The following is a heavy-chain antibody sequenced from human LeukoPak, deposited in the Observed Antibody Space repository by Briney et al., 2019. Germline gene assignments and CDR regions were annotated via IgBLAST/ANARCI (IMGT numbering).Heavy chain of an antibody. J-gene: IGHJ4*02. CDR2: IKQDGSEK. CDR3: ATGGVQWLAIYFDY. D-gene: IGHD6-19*01. V-gene: IGHV3-7*01. Sequence: GGSLRLSCAASGFTFSSYWMSWVRQAPGKGLEWVANIKQDGSEKYYVDSVKGRFTISRDNAKNSLYLQMNSLRAEDTAVYYCATGGVQWLAIYFDYWGQGTLVTVSS. CDR1: GFTFSSYW.